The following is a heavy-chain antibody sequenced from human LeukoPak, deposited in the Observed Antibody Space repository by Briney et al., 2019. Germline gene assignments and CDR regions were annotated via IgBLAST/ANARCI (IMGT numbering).Heavy chain of an antibody. CDR2: ISAYNGGT. Sequence: ASVKVSCKTSGYTFTSYYINWVRQAPGQGLEWVGWISAYNGGTNYAQKFQGGVTMTIDTSTTTAYMDLTSLTSDDTAMYYCAKGGAMVATIDYWGQGTLVTVSS. D-gene: IGHD5-18*01. J-gene: IGHJ4*02. CDR3: AKGGAMVATIDY. V-gene: IGHV1-18*01. CDR1: GYTFTSYY.